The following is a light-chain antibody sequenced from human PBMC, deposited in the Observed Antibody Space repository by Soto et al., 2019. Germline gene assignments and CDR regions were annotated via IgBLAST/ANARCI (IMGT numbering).Light chain of an antibody. J-gene: IGKJ1*01. CDR3: QQRSGWT. V-gene: IGKV3-11*01. CDR2: DAS. CDR1: QSVSSY. Sequence: EIVLRQSPATLSLSPGERATLSCRASQSVSSYLAWYQQKPGQAPRLLIYDASNRATGIPARFSGSGSGTDFALTISSLEPEGFAVYYGQQRSGWTFDQGTNVDSK.